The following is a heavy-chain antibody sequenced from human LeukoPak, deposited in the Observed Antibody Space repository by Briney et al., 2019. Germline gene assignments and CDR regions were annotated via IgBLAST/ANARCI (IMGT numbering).Heavy chain of an antibody. CDR2: INPNSGDT. V-gene: IGHV1-2*02. D-gene: IGHD3-22*01. CDR3: ASGYYSDNTGYYPLDY. CDR1: GYTFTGYY. Sequence: ASVKVSCKASGYTFTGYYIHWVRQAPGQGLEWMGWINPNSGDTNYAQKFQGRVTMTRDTSISTAYMELSSLRSEDTAVYYCASGYYSDNTGYYPLDYWGQGTLVTVSS. J-gene: IGHJ4*02.